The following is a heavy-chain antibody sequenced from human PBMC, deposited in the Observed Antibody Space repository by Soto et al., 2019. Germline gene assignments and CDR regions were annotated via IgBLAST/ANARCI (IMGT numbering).Heavy chain of an antibody. D-gene: IGHD3-3*01. CDR1: GGSISSGGYY. Sequence: PSETLSLTCTVSGGSISSGGYYWSWIRQHPGKGLEWVSYIDSSGSAIYYADSVKGRFTISRDNAKNSLYLQMNSLRAEDTALYYCERVEDSDYWGQGTLVTVS. CDR3: ERVEDSDY. J-gene: IGHJ4*02. CDR2: IDSSGSAI. V-gene: IGHV3-11*04.